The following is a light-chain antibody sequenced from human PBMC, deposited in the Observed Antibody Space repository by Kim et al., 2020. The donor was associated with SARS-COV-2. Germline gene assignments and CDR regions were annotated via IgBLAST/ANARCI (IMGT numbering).Light chain of an antibody. CDR3: AAWDDSLNGYV. V-gene: IGLV1-44*01. J-gene: IGLJ1*01. CDR1: RSNIGSNT. Sequence: GQRFTISGSGNRSNIGSNTIDWYQQLPGTAPKLFIYSNNQRPAGVPDRISGSKSGTSASLAISGLQSEDEADYYCAAWDDSLNGYVFGTGTKVTVL. CDR2: SNN.